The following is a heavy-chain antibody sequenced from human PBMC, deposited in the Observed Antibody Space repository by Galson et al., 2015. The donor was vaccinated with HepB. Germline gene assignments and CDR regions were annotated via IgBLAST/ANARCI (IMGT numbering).Heavy chain of an antibody. CDR3: ARGALVVVVGATQDNWFDP. D-gene: IGHD2-15*01. CDR1: GYTFSSFS. J-gene: IGHJ5*02. V-gene: IGHV1-18*01. CDR2: INPYNRYT. Sequence: SVKVSCKASGYTFSSFSITWVRQAPGQGLEWMGWINPYNRYTNYARHLQGRVTMTTDTSTSTAYMELRSLRSDDTAVYYCARGALVVVVGATQDNWFDPWGQGTLVTVSS.